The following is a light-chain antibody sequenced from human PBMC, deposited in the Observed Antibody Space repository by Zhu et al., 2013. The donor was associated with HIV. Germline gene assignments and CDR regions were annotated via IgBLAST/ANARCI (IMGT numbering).Light chain of an antibody. CDR2: AAS. Sequence: DIQMTQSPSTLSASVGDRVTITCRASQGISSALAWYQQTPGKAPTLLVYAASTTQSGVPSRFSGSGFGTEFTLTISGLESADFATYYCHQSHTPXHXSFGGR. V-gene: IGKV1-9*01. CDR1: QGISSA. CDR3: HQSHTPXHXS. J-gene: IGKJ4*02.